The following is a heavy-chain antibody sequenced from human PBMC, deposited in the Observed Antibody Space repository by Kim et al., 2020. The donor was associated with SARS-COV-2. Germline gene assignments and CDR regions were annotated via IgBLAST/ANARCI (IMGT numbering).Heavy chain of an antibody. CDR3: AKDQRSYYDFWSGYFRGETGDNWFDP. J-gene: IGHJ5*02. V-gene: IGHV3-30*18. CDR1: GFTFSSYG. Sequence: GGSLRLSCAASGFTFSSYGMHWVRQAPGKGLEWVAVISYDGSNKYYADSVKGRFTISRDNSKNTLYLQMNSLRAEDTAVYYCAKDQRSYYDFWSGYFRGETGDNWFDPWGQGTLVTVSS. D-gene: IGHD3-3*01. CDR2: ISYDGSNK.